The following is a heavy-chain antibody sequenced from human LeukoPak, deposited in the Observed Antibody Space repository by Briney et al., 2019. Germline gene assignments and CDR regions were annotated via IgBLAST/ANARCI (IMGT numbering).Heavy chain of an antibody. CDR2: IYSGGST. CDR3: ARDQNPYCTNGVCYRRNDAFDI. D-gene: IGHD2-8*01. Sequence: GGSLRLSCAASGFTVSSNYMSWVRQAPGKGLEWVSVIYSGGSTYYADSVKGRFTIPRDNAKNSLYLQMNSLRAEDTAVYYCARDQNPYCTNGVCYRRNDAFDIWGQGTMVTVSS. V-gene: IGHV3-66*01. J-gene: IGHJ3*02. CDR1: GFTVSSNY.